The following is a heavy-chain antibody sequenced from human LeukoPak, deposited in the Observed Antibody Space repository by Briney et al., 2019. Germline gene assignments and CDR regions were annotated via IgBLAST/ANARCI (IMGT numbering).Heavy chain of an antibody. CDR2: IRYDGSNK. CDR3: AKDLLAYTMAAFDV. J-gene: IGHJ3*01. D-gene: IGHD2-2*02. Sequence: GGSLRLSCAASGFTFSSYGMHWVRQAPGKGLEWVAFIRYDGSNKYYADSVKGRFTISRDNSRNTLYLQMGSLRAEDTAVYYCAKDLLAYTMAAFDVWGQGTMVTVSS. V-gene: IGHV3-30*02. CDR1: GFTFSSYG.